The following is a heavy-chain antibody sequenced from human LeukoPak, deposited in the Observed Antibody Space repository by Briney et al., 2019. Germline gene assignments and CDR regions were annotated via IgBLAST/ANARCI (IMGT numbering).Heavy chain of an antibody. D-gene: IGHD3-9*01. Sequence: SETLSLTCTVSGGSISSYYWSWIRQPAGKGLEWIGRIYTSGSTNYNPSLKSRVTMTVDTSKNQFPLKLSSVTAADTAVYYCARDAPYRYFDWLLDYYYYGMDVWGQGTTVTVSS. V-gene: IGHV4-4*07. J-gene: IGHJ6*02. CDR1: GGSISSYY. CDR2: IYTSGST. CDR3: ARDAPYRYFDWLLDYYYYGMDV.